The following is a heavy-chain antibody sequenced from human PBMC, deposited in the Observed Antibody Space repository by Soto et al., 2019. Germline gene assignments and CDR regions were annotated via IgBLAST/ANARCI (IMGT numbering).Heavy chain of an antibody. CDR1: GFTFSSYG. Sequence: GGSLRLSCAASGFTFSSYGMHWVRQAPGEGLEWVAVIWYDGSNKYYADSVKGRFTISRDNSKNTLYLQMNSLRAEDAAVYYCAREYSSSSPAGPDPSNYYYYYGMDVWGQGTTVTVSS. D-gene: IGHD6-6*01. J-gene: IGHJ6*02. CDR2: IWYDGSNK. CDR3: AREYSSSSPAGPDPSNYYYYYGMDV. V-gene: IGHV3-33*01.